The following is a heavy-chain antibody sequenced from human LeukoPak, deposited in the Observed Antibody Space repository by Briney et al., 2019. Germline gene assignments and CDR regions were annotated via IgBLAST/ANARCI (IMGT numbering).Heavy chain of an antibody. Sequence: SETLSLTCAVSGGSITTYYWTWIRQPPGQALEWIGYIYYTGNTKHNPSLESRVTMSIDTSKNEFSLKIYSVNAADTAVYFCASGSVVTALDQWGQGTLVTVSS. CDR2: IYYTGNT. CDR3: ASGSVVTALDQ. V-gene: IGHV4-59*01. D-gene: IGHD2-21*02. CDR1: GGSITTYY. J-gene: IGHJ4*02.